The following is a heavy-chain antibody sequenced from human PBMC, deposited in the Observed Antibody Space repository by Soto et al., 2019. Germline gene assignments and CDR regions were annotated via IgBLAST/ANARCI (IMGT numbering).Heavy chain of an antibody. J-gene: IGHJ6*03. CDR2: ISAYNGNT. CDR3: ARLVVPAAMIYYYYDMDV. CDR1: GYTFTSYG. D-gene: IGHD2-2*01. Sequence: ASVKVSCKASGYTFTSYGISWVRQAPGQGLEWMGWISAYNGNTNYAQKLQGRVTMTTDTSTSTAYMELRSLRSGDTAVYYCARLVVPAAMIYYYYDMDVRGKGTTVTSP. V-gene: IGHV1-18*01.